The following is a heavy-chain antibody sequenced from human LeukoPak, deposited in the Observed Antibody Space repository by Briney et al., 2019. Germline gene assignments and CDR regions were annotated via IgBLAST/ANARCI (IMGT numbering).Heavy chain of an antibody. CDR3: ARDLISGPATHDS. D-gene: IGHD2-15*01. CDR2: IYSGGST. J-gene: IGHJ4*02. CDR1: GFTVSSNY. Sequence: PGGSLRLSCAASGFTVSSNYMSWVRQAPGKGLEWASVIYSGGSTYYADSVKGRFTISRDNSKNTLYLQMNSLRVEDTAVYYCARDLISGPATHDSWGQGALVTVSS. V-gene: IGHV3-53*01.